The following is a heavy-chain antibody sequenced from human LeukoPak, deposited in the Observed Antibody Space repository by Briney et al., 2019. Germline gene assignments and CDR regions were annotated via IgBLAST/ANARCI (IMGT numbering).Heavy chain of an antibody. CDR1: GFTFSNYW. J-gene: IGHJ4*02. CDR2: IKEDGSEK. D-gene: IGHD3-3*01. CDR3: ARDESGPAY. V-gene: IGHV3-7*01. Sequence: GGSLRLSCAASGFTFSNYWMTWARQAPGKGLEWVANIKEDGSEKYYVDSVKGRFTISRDNAKNSLYLQMNSLRAEDTALYYCARDESGPAYWGQGTLVTVSS.